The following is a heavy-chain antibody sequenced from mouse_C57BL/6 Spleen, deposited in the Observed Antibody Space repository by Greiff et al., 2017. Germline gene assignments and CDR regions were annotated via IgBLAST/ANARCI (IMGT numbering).Heavy chain of an antibody. D-gene: IGHD1-1*01. CDR3: ARSYYGSSRPRFAY. CDR1: GYAFTNYL. CDR2: INPGSGGT. J-gene: IGHJ3*01. V-gene: IGHV1-54*01. Sequence: QVQLQQSGAELVRPGTSVKVSCKASGYAFTNYLIEWVKQRPGQGLEWIGVINPGSGGTNYNEKLKGKATLTADKSSSPAYMQLSSLTSEDSAVYFCARSYYGSSRPRFAYWCQGTLVTVSA.